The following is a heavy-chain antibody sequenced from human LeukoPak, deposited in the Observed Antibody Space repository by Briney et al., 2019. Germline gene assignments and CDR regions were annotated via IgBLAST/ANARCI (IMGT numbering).Heavy chain of an antibody. CDR1: GFTFSSYG. Sequence: GGSLRLSCAASGFTFSSYGMHWVCQAPGKGLEWVAFIRYDGSNKYCADSVKGRFTISRDNSKNTLYLQMNSLRAEDTAVYYCAKVGATHFDYWGQGTLVTVSS. CDR3: AKVGATHFDY. V-gene: IGHV3-30*02. J-gene: IGHJ4*02. D-gene: IGHD1-26*01. CDR2: IRYDGSNK.